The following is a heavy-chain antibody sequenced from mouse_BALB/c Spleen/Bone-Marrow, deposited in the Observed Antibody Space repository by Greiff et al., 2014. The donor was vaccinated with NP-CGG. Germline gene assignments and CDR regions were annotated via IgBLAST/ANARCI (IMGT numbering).Heavy chain of an antibody. V-gene: IGHV5-17*02. CDR2: ISSGSSTI. D-gene: IGHD3-1*01. CDR3: ARRGLLSYWYFDV. CDR1: GFTFSSFG. Sequence: VQLKESGGGLVQPGGSRKLSCAASGFTFSSFGMHWVRQAPEKGLGWVAYISSGSSTIYYADTVKGRFTISRDNPKNTLFLQMTSLRSEDTAMYYCARRGLLSYWYFDVWGAGTTVTVSS. J-gene: IGHJ1*01.